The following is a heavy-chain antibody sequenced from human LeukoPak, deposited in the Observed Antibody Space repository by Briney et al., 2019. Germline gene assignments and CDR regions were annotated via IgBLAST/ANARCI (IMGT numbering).Heavy chain of an antibody. D-gene: IGHD1-26*01. CDR3: ASLKVGATLYYYYGMDV. CDR1: GGTFSSYA. Sequence: SVTVSCTASGGTFSSYAIRWVRQAPGQGLEWMGRIIPIVGIANYEQKFQGRVTITADNSTSTAYMQLSSLRSEDTAVYYCASLKVGATLYYYYGMDVWGQGPTVTVSS. CDR2: IIPIVGIA. V-gene: IGHV1-69*04. J-gene: IGHJ6*02.